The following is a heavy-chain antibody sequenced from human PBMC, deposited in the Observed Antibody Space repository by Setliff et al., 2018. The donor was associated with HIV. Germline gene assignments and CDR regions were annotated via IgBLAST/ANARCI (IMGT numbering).Heavy chain of an antibody. CDR3: ARRAGSSWFRFYFDY. V-gene: IGHV2-5*02. CDR2: LYWDDDK. D-gene: IGHD6-13*01. CDR1: GFSLSTSGAA. J-gene: IGHJ4*02. Sequence: SGPTLVNTTQTLTLTCTFSGFSLSTSGAAVGWIRQPPGKALEWLAILYWDDDKRYTPSLNNRLTITKGTSKNQVILTMTNVDPVDTATYFCARRAGSSWFRFYFDYWGQGALVTVSS.